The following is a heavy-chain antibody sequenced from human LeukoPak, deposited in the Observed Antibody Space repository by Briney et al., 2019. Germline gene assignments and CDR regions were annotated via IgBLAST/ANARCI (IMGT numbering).Heavy chain of an antibody. CDR2: ISSSGSSI. D-gene: IGHD2-15*01. CDR3: AKEGYCSGGSCYTNFDY. Sequence: GGSLRLSCAASGFTFSNYEMNWVRQAPGKGLEWVSYISSSGSSIYYADSVKGRFTISRDNSKNTLYLQMNSLRAEDTAVYYCAKEGYCSGGSCYTNFDYWGQGTLVTVSS. J-gene: IGHJ4*02. V-gene: IGHV3-48*03. CDR1: GFTFSNYE.